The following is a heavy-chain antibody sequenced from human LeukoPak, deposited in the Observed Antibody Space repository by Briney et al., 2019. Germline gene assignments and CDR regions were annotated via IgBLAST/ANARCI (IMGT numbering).Heavy chain of an antibody. Sequence: AASVKVSCKASGGTFSSYAISWVRQAPGQGLEWMGGIIPIFGTANYAQKFQGRVTMTEDTSTDTAYMELSSLRSEDTAVYYCATWSRQHIVVVPAAPLDYWGQGTLVTVSS. CDR3: ATWSRQHIVVVPAAPLDY. D-gene: IGHD2-2*01. J-gene: IGHJ4*02. CDR1: GGTFSSYA. V-gene: IGHV1-69*06. CDR2: IIPIFGTA.